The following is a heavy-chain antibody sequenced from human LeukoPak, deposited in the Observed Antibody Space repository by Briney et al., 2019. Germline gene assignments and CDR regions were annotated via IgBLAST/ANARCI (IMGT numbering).Heavy chain of an antibody. J-gene: IGHJ4*02. V-gene: IGHV3-9*03. D-gene: IGHD2-15*01. CDR3: AKGACSGGSCHLDY. Sequence: SLRLSCAASGFTFDDYAMHWVRQAPGKGLEWVSGISWNSGSIGYADSVKGRFTISRDNAKNSLYLQMNSLRAEDMALYYCAKGACSGGSCHLDYWGQGTLVTVSS. CDR2: ISWNSGSI. CDR1: GFTFDDYA.